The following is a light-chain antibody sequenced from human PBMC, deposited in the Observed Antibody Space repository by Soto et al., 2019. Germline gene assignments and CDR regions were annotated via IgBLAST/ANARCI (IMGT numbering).Light chain of an antibody. CDR2: EVS. CDR1: SSDVGGYNY. CDR3: SSYAGSNNVV. J-gene: IGLJ2*01. Sequence: QSALTQPPSASGSPGQSVTISCTGTSSDVGGYNYVSWYQQHPGKAPKLMIYEVSKRPSGVPDRFSCSKSGNTASLTVSGLQAEDEADYYCSSYAGSNNVVFGGGPKLTVL. V-gene: IGLV2-8*01.